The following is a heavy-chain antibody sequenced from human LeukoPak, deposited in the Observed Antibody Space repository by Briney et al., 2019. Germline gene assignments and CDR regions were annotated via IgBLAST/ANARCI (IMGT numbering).Heavy chain of an antibody. CDR3: ACHSGWSGPSE. CDR2: IFHSGNT. J-gene: IGHJ4*02. CDR1: GGSISSSW. D-gene: IGHD6-19*01. V-gene: IGHV4/OR15-8*02. Sequence: SETLSLTCAVPGGSISSSWWSWVRQPPGKGPEWIGEIFHSGNTNYNPSLKSRVTISIEKSKNHFSLELSFVTAADTAVYYCACHSGWSGPSEWGQGTLVVVSS.